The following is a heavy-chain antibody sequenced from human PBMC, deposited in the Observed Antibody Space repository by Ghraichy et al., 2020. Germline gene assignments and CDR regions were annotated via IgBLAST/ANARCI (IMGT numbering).Heavy chain of an antibody. Sequence: SETLSLTCTFSGGSISSYYWNWFRQPPGKGLEWIGDIYYSGSTNYNPSLKSRVTISVDMSKNQFSLKLSSVTAADTAVYYCTRSFDVWGRGTLVTVSS. CDR3: TRSFDV. J-gene: IGHJ2*01. CDR2: IYYSGST. V-gene: IGHV4-59*08. CDR1: GGSISSYY.